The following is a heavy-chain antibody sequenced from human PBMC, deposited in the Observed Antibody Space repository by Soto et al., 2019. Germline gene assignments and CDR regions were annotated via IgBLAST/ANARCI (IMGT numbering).Heavy chain of an antibody. Sequence: EVQLVESGGGLVQPGGSLRLSCAASGFTFSDDYMDWVRQAPGKGLEWVGRIKTKANSDTTEYAASVKGRFSISREDSKNSLYLQVNSLKTEDTAVYYCTRVRPGGRLGDWGQGTLVTVSS. D-gene: IGHD3-10*01. CDR1: GFTFSDDY. V-gene: IGHV3-72*01. CDR3: TRVRPGGRLGD. CDR2: IKTKANSDTT. J-gene: IGHJ4*02.